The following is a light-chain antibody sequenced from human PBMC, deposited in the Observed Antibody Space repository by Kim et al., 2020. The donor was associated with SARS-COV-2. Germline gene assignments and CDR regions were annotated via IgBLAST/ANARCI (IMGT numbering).Light chain of an antibody. CDR1: RRISRY. J-gene: IGKJ2*01. CDR3: QQSHSTPYT. V-gene: IGKV1-39*01. CDR2: AAS. Sequence: SAAGGDTVPITCRASRRISRYLNWFQQEPGKAPKVLIYAASSLQDGVPSRFSGGGSGTDFTLTISSLQPGDTATYYCQQSHSTPYTFGQGTKLEI.